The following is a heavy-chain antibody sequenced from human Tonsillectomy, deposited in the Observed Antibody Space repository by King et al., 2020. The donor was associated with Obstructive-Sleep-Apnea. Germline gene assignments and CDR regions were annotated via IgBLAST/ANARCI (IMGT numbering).Heavy chain of an antibody. CDR2: ISGIGGST. CDR1: GFTFSSYT. V-gene: IGHV3-23*04. CDR3: AKQVVVVPAAPVGN. D-gene: IGHD2-2*01. Sequence: EVQLVESGGGLVQPGGSLRLSCAASGFTFSSYTMSWVRQAPGKGLEWVSAISGIGGSTYYADSVKGRFTISRDNSKNTLYLQMNSLRAEDTAVYYCAKQVVVVPAAPVGNWGQGTLVTVSS. J-gene: IGHJ4*02.